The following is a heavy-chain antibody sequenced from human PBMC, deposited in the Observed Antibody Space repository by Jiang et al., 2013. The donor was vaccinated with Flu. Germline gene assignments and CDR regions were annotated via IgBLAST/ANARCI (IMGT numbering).Heavy chain of an antibody. CDR1: GFDFGDSG. D-gene: IGHD4-17*01. J-gene: IGHJ4*02. V-gene: IGHV3-20*04. CDR3: ARGGSDYEGVSY. Sequence: VQLLESGGGAVRPGESLRLSCAASGFDFGDSGMTWVRQAPGKGLEWVAGITWNGGNSGYADSVKGRFTISRDNAENSVYLQMHSLRAEDTALYYCARGGSDYEGVSYWGQGTLVIVSS. CDR2: ITWNGGNS.